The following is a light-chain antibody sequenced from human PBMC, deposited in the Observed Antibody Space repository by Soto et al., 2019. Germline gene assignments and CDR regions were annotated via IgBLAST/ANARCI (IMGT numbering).Light chain of an antibody. CDR2: DAS. CDR1: QSSSRY. V-gene: IGKV1-39*01. Sequence: DIQMTQSPSSLSASVGDRVTITCRASQSSSRYLNWYQQRPGKAPKLLIHDASSLQSGVPSRFSGSGSGTDFALTIDSLQPEDFATIYCQQTYSSPWTFGQGTKVDIK. J-gene: IGKJ1*01. CDR3: QQTYSSPWT.